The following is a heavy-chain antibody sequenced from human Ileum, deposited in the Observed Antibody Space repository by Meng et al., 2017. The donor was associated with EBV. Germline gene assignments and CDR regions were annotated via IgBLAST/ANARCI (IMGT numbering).Heavy chain of an antibody. D-gene: IGHD3-22*01. J-gene: IGHJ4*02. CDR3: ARDYYYDRSYYFDY. Sequence: QVQLVQSGSELKKPGASVKVSCKASGYAFTNYGISWVRQAHGQGLEWMGWISAYNGNTNYAQKLQGRVTMTTDTSTSTAYMEVRSLRSDDTAVYYCARDYYYDRSYYFDYWGQGTLVTVSS. V-gene: IGHV1-18*01. CDR2: ISAYNGNT. CDR1: GYAFTNYG.